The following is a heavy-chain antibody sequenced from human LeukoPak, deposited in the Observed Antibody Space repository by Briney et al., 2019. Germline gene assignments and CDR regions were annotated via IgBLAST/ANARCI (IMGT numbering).Heavy chain of an antibody. J-gene: IGHJ6*02. CDR3: ASPSTNVLRFLEWLSENYYGMDV. Sequence: GGSLRLSCAASGFTFSSYAMPWVRQAPGKGLEWVAVISYDGSNKYYADSVKGRFTISRDNSKNTLYLQMNSLRAEDTAVYYCASPSTNVLRFLEWLSENYYGMDVWGQGATVTVSS. CDR1: GFTFSSYA. V-gene: IGHV3-30-3*01. CDR2: ISYDGSNK. D-gene: IGHD3-3*01.